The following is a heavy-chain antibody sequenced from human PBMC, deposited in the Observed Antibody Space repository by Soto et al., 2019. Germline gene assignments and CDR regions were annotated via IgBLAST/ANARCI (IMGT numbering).Heavy chain of an antibody. CDR3: ARDWGCSSTSCFQGGDNWFDP. V-gene: IGHV4-30-4*01. J-gene: IGHJ5*02. CDR1: GGSISSGDYY. CDR2: IYYSGST. D-gene: IGHD2-2*01. Sequence: PSETLSLTCTVSGGSISSGDYYWSWTRQPPGKGLEWIGYIYYSGSTYYNPSLKSRVTISVDTSKNQFSLKLSSVTAADTAVYYCARDWGCSSTSCFQGGDNWFDPWGQGTLVTVSS.